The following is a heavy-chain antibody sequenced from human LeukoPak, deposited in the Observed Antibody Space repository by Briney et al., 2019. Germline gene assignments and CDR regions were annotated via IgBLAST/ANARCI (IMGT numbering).Heavy chain of an antibody. D-gene: IGHD2-15*01. J-gene: IGHJ4*02. CDR3: ARGSVGYCSGGSCYSALGY. Sequence: ASVKVPCKASGYTFTSYDINWVRQATGQGLEWMGWMNPNSGNTGYAQKFQGRVTMTRNTSISTAYMELSSLRSDDTAVYYCARGSVGYCSGGSCYSALGYWGQGTLVTVSS. V-gene: IGHV1-8*01. CDR1: GYTFTSYD. CDR2: MNPNSGNT.